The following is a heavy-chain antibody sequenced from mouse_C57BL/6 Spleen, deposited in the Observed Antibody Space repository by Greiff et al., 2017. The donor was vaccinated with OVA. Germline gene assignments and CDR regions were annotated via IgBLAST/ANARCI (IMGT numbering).Heavy chain of an antibody. CDR1: GYTFTSYG. CDR2: INPSSGYN. V-gene: IGHV1-7*01. Sequence: VQLQESGADLAKPGASVKLSCKASGYTFTSYGMPWVKQRPGQGLEWIGYINPSSGYNKYNHTVTDKATLTAAKDSSTAYMQLSSLTYEDSAVYYCARKDYGNYDAMDYRGKGTSVTVSS. CDR3: ARKDYGNYDAMDY. J-gene: IGHJ4*01. D-gene: IGHD2-1*01.